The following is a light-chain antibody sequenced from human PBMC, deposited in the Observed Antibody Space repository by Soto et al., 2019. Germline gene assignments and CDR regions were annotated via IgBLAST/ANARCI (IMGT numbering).Light chain of an antibody. J-gene: IGKJ4*01. Sequence: EKVMTQSPATLSVSPGERATLSCRASQSVKSRLAWYQQKPGQAPRLLIYDAFTRATGIPARFSGSASGTELPLTISILQSEYVAVYYCQHYDECAPTLGGGTKAVIK. CDR2: DAF. CDR1: QSVKSR. CDR3: QHYDECAPT. V-gene: IGKV3-15*01.